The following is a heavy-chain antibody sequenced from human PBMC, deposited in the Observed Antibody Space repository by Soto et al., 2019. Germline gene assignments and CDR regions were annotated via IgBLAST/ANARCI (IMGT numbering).Heavy chain of an antibody. Sequence: QVQLQESGPGLVKPSQTLSLTCTVSGGSVSGGVYYWNWIRQHPEKGLEWIGYIYYSGRTYYNPSLWRRVTTAADTSTNPFSLKLSSVTVADTAVYYCAGSSVAGAGHFQHWGQGTQVIVSS. CDR2: IYYSGRT. CDR3: AGSSVAGAGHFQH. D-gene: IGHD6-19*01. CDR1: GGSVSGGVYY. J-gene: IGHJ1*01. V-gene: IGHV4-31*03.